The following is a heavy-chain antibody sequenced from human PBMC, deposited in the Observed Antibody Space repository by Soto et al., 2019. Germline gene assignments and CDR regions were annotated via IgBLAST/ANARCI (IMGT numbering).Heavy chain of an antibody. J-gene: IGHJ4*02. CDR3: ARDQGGYAQYYFDT. CDR1: GGTFSSYT. Sequence: QVQLVQSGAEVKKPGSSVKVSCKASGGTFSSYTISWVRQAPGRGLEWMGRIIPILGRANYAQQCQGSVTITADKSTSTAYLELSSLRAEDTAVYYCARDQGGYAQYYFDTWGQGTLVTVSS. CDR2: IIPILGRA. D-gene: IGHD5-18*01. V-gene: IGHV1-69*08.